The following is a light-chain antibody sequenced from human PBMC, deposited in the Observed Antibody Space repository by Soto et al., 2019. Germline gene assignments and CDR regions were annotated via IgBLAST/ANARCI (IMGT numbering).Light chain of an antibody. CDR1: TGTVTSGHY. J-gene: IGLJ2*01. CDR2: DTN. CDR3: LLSYSGAREV. V-gene: IGLV7-46*01. Sequence: QAVVTQEPSLNVSPGGTVTLTCGSSTGTVTSGHYPYWFQQKPGRAPRTLIYDTNNKHSWTPARFSGSILGGKAALTLSGAQPEDEAEYYCLLSYSGAREVFGGGTKVTVL.